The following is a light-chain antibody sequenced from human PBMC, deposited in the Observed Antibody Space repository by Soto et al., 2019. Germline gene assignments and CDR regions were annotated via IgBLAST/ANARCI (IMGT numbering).Light chain of an antibody. CDR2: AAS. V-gene: IGKV1-6*01. Sequence: AIQMTQSPSSLSASVGDRVTITCRASQGIRSDLGWYQQKPGKAPKLLIYAASSLQSGVPSRFSGSGSGTDFTLTIGSLRAEDVAVYYCQQYYSTPRAFGGGTKVDIK. CDR1: QGIRSD. CDR3: QQYYSTPRA. J-gene: IGKJ4*01.